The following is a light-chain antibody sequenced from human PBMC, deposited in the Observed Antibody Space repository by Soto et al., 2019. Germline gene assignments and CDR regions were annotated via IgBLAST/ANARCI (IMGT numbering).Light chain of an antibody. Sequence: EIVMTQSPATLSVSPGERATLSCRASQSVSDNLAWYQQKPGQAPRLLIYAASTRATGIPARFSGSGSGTEFTLSISSLQSEDFAVYSCQQYNNWPQTFGQGTKVEIK. CDR2: AAS. CDR1: QSVSDN. CDR3: QQYNNWPQT. V-gene: IGKV3-15*01. J-gene: IGKJ1*01.